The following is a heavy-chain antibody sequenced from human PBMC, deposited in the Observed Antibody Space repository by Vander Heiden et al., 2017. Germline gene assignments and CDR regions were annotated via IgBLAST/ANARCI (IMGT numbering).Heavy chain of an antibody. D-gene: IGHD1-26*01. V-gene: IGHV3-30*04. CDR2: ISYDARDK. CDR3: ARDYSGTFDY. CDR1: GFTFSDYA. J-gene: IGHJ4*02. Sequence: QVQVVESGGGVVQPGRSLRLSCAVSGFTFSDYAFHWVRQAPGKGVEWLAVISYDARDKYYADSLKGRFTVSRDNSKNTLYLQLNSLRAEDTGVFYCARDYSGTFDYWGQGTLVTVSS.